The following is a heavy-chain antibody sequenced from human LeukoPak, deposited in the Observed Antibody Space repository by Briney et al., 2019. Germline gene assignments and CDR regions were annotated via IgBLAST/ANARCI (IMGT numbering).Heavy chain of an antibody. V-gene: IGHV4-38-2*02. Sequence: SETLSLTCTVPGYPISSGYYWGSIRQPPGKGLEWIGSIYHSGRTYYNPPLKSRVTISVVTSKNQFSLKLRSVTAADTAVYYCARGQARLAWFDPWGQGTLVTVSS. CDR1: GYPISSGYY. CDR2: IYHSGRT. J-gene: IGHJ5*02. D-gene: IGHD6-19*01. CDR3: ARGQARLAWFDP.